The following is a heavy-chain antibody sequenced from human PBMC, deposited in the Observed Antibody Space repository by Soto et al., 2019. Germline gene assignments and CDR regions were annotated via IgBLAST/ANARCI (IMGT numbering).Heavy chain of an antibody. V-gene: IGHV4-61*08. CDR3: ARGPGCIDGWRTFDF. J-gene: IGHJ4*02. CDR2: TYYNGDT. Sequence: SETLSLTCTVSDDSFRGADYYWSWIRQPLGKGPEWIGYTYYNGDTKYNPALKSRVTMSVDTSKNQFSLRLSSVTAADTAVYFCARGPGCIDGWRTFDFWGRGILVTVSS. D-gene: IGHD6-19*01. CDR1: DDSFRGADYY.